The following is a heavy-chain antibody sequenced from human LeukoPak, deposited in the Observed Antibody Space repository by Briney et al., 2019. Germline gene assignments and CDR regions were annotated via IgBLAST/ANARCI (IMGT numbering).Heavy chain of an antibody. J-gene: IGHJ4*02. CDR1: GFTFSSYS. D-gene: IGHD6-6*01. CDR2: ISSSSSTI. Sequence: PGGSLRLSCAASGFTFSSYSMNWVRQAPGKGLEWVSYISSSSSTIYYADSVKGRFTISRDNAKNSLYLQMNSLRAEDTAVYYCAREEPLVPEYYFDYWGQGTLVTVSS. CDR3: AREEPLVPEYYFDY. V-gene: IGHV3-48*01.